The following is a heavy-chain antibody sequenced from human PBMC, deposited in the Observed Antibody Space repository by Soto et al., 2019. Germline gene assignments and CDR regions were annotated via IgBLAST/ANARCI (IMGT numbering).Heavy chain of an antibody. D-gene: IGHD3-10*01. CDR3: RRVPRCCYVAGTKGNFAS. CDR2: INHSGST. Sequence: QVQLQQWGAGLLKPSETLSLTCAVHGGSFTGYYWSWIRQPPGKGLEWIGEINHSGSTNYNPSLKSRVTTSLDTSTTKFSRNQPAVTAAEPASYNLRRVPRCCYVAGTKGNFASGGQETRVTV. V-gene: IGHV4-34*01. J-gene: IGHJ4*02. CDR1: GGSFTGYY.